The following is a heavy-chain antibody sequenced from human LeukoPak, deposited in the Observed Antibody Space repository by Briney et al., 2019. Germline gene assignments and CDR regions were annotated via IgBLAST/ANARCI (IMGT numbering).Heavy chain of an antibody. J-gene: IGHJ4*02. CDR1: GFTFSNYV. Sequence: PGRSLRLSCAASGFTFSNYVMHWVRQAPGKGLEWVAFISYGGSNKYYADSVEGRFTISRDNSKNTLYLQMNSLRPEDTAVYYAAAGVAWVDYWGQGTLVTVSS. D-gene: IGHD6-13*01. V-gene: IGHV3-30*03. CDR3: AAGVAWVDY. CDR2: ISYGGSNK.